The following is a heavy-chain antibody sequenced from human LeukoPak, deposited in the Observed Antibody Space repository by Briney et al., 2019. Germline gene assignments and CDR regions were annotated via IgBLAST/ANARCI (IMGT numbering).Heavy chain of an antibody. V-gene: IGHV3-23*01. CDR2: ISGSGGST. J-gene: IGHJ3*02. CDR1: GFTFSSYA. Sequence: GGSLRLSCAASGFTFSSYAMSWVRQAPGKGLEWVSAISGSGGSTYYADSLKGGFTTPRDNSQNTLYLQMTSLRAEDTAVYYCAKVVGRVSGAFDIWGQGTMVTVSS. CDR3: AKVVGRVSGAFDI. D-gene: IGHD2-2*01.